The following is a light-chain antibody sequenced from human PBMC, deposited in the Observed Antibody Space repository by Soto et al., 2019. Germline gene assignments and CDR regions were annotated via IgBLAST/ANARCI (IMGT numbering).Light chain of an antibody. J-gene: IGKJ1*01. CDR2: GAS. V-gene: IGKV3-20*01. CDR3: QQYGGSPRT. Sequence: PGDRATLSCRARQCVSGTSLAWYQHKRGQAPRLLIHGASSRATGIPDRFSGSGSGTDFTLTISRLEPEDFAVYYCQQYGGSPRTFGQGTKVEV. CDR1: QCVSGTS.